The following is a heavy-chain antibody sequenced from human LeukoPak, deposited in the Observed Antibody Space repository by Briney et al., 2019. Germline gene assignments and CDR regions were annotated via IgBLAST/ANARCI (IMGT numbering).Heavy chain of an antibody. J-gene: IGHJ4*02. Sequence: GGSLRLSCVAPGFGINFKRAWMSWVRQAPGKGLEWVGRITGKTDGETTDYAAPVKGRFIISREDSKNTLYLQMSSLKTEDTAVYYCTSGLYGINSVVRDFWGQGTLVTVSS. D-gene: IGHD4-23*01. CDR1: GFGINFKRAW. V-gene: IGHV3-15*05. CDR3: TSGLYGINSVVRDF. CDR2: ITGKTDGETT.